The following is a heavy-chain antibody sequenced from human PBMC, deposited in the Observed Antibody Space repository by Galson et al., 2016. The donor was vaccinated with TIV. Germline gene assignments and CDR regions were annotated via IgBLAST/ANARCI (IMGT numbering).Heavy chain of an antibody. J-gene: IGHJ3*02. Sequence: SLRLSCAASGFTFSNFEMNWVRQAPGRGLEWVSHISASGSRIYYADSVRGRFTISRDNAKNSLHLQMNSLRVEDTALYYCAREGVDTRWPDAYDIWGRGTMVTVSS. CDR1: GFTFSNFE. V-gene: IGHV3-48*03. CDR2: ISASGSRI. CDR3: AREGVDTRWPDAYDI. D-gene: IGHD5-24*01.